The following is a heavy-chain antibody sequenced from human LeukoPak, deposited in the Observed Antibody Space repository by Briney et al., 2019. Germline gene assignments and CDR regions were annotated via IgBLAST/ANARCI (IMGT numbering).Heavy chain of an antibody. CDR1: GGSISSYY. Sequence: SETLSLTCTVSGGSISSYYWSWIRQPPGKGLEWIGYIYHSGSTYYNPSLKSRVTISVDRSKNQFSLKLSSVTAADTAVYYCARAALGYCSSTSCFNWFDPWGQGTLVTVSS. D-gene: IGHD2-2*01. J-gene: IGHJ5*02. V-gene: IGHV4-59*12. CDR2: IYHSGST. CDR3: ARAALGYCSSTSCFNWFDP.